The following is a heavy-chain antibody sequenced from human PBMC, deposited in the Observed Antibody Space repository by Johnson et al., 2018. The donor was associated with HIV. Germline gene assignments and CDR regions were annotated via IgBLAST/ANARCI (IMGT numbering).Heavy chain of an antibody. CDR2: ISGSGGST. Sequence: VRLVESGGGLVKPGGSLRLSCAASGFTFSNAWMSWVRQVPGKGLEWVSAISGSGGSTYYADSVTGRFTISRDNSKNTLYLQMNSLGAEDTAVYFCARGCRDGYTCDVFDVWGQGTRVTVSS. J-gene: IGHJ3*01. CDR3: ARGCRDGYTCDVFDV. CDR1: GFTFSNAW. D-gene: IGHD5-24*01. V-gene: IGHV3-23*04.